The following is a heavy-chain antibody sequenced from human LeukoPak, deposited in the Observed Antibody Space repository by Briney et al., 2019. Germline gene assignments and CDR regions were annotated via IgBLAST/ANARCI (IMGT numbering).Heavy chain of an antibody. CDR2: INQDGSEK. Sequence: PGGSLRLSCAVSGITFRSLWMNWVRQAPGKGLEWVANINQDGSEKYYVDSVKGRFTISRDSAQNSLYLQMNSLRAEDTAVYYCARVARDCSGSTCSSWFDYWGQGPLVTVSS. J-gene: IGHJ4*02. CDR1: GITFRSLW. V-gene: IGHV3-7*01. CDR3: ARVARDCSGSTCSSWFDY. D-gene: IGHD2-15*01.